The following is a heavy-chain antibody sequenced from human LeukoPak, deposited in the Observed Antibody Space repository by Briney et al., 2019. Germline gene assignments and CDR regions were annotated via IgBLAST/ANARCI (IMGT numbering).Heavy chain of an antibody. CDR2: LYHSGST. J-gene: IGHJ4*02. D-gene: IGHD2-21*02. Sequence: KSSDTLSLTCTVSGGSISTPGYYWGWIRQPPGKGLEWNGSLYHSGSTYYKPSLKSRATISVDKSKNQCSLKLRSVTAADTAVYYCARHALATVTDPSFDYWGQGTLVTVSS. CDR1: GGSISTPGYY. V-gene: IGHV4-39*01. CDR3: ARHALATVTDPSFDY.